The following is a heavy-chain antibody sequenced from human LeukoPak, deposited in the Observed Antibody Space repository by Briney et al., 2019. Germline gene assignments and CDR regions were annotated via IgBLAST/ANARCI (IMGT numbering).Heavy chain of an antibody. CDR3: ARQTRREVYAATTTGGLDY. D-gene: IGHD2-8*01. CDR1: GGSFSGYY. J-gene: IGHJ4*02. CDR2: INHSGST. V-gene: IGHV4-34*01. Sequence: MPSETLSLTCAVYGGSFSGYYWSWIRQPPGKGLEWIGEINHSGSTNYNPSLKSRVTISVDTSKNQFSLKLSSVTAADTAVYCCARQTRREVYAATTTGGLDYWGQGTLVTVSS.